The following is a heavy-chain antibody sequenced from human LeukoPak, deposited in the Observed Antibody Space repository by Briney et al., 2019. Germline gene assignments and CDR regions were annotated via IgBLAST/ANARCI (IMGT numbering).Heavy chain of an antibody. D-gene: IGHD2-21*02. Sequence: ASVKVSCKASGYTFTSYGISWVRQAPGQGLEWMGWISGYNGNTIYAQKLQGRASMTTDTSTSTAYMDLRSLRFDDTAVYYCARDYCNNPTCHTREFDYWGQGTLVTVSS. CDR2: ISGYNGNT. J-gene: IGHJ4*02. V-gene: IGHV1-18*01. CDR3: ARDYCNNPTCHTREFDY. CDR1: GYTFTSYG.